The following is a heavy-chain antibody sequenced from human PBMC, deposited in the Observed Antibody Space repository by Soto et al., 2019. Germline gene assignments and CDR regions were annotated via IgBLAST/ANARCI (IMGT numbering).Heavy chain of an antibody. CDR2: IYCDDEK. D-gene: IGHD2-15*01. V-gene: IGHV2-5*02. Sequence: QITLKESGPTLVKPTQTLTLTCTFSGFSLSTSGVGVGWIRQTPGKALEWLALIYCDDEKRCSPSLKSRLTITKDATRIQVVLTMTNMDPVATATYYCAHVYGSYANFDYWGQGTLVSVSS. J-gene: IGHJ4*02. CDR1: GFSLSTSGVG. CDR3: AHVYGSYANFDY.